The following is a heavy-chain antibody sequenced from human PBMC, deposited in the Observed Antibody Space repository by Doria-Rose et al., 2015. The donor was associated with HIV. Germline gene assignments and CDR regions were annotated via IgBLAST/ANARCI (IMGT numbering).Heavy chain of an antibody. J-gene: IGHJ4*02. Sequence: QVQLQESGPGLVKPSATLSLTCSVSGASVSSRGYYWNWIRQVPGKGLESLGYTYYTGTSAYSPPLKSRLNMAVDTSKNQFSRKLSFVTVVDTAVYYCARMGSYRELDYWGQGARGSVSA. CDR2: TYYTGTS. D-gene: IGHD3-3*01. CDR1: GASVSSRGYY. V-gene: IGHV4-31*03. CDR3: ARMGSYRELDY.